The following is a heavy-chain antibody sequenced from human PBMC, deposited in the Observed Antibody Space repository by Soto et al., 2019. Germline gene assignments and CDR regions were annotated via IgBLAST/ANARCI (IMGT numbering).Heavy chain of an antibody. Sequence: QLQLQESGSGLVKPSQTLSLTCAVSGGSISSGGYSWSWIRQPPGKGLEWIGYIYHSGSTYYNPSRKSRVTISVDRSMNQVSLKLTSVTAADTAVYYCARGYCSGGSCYWFDPWGQGTLVTVSS. CDR2: IYHSGST. CDR3: ARGYCSGGSCYWFDP. V-gene: IGHV4-30-2*01. D-gene: IGHD2-15*01. CDR1: GGSISSGGYS. J-gene: IGHJ5*02.